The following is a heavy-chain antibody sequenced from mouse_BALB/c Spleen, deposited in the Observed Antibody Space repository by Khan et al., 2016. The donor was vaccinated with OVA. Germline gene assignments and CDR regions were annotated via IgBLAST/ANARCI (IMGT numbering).Heavy chain of an antibody. CDR1: GYTFSSYW. Sequence: QMQLEESGAELMKPGASVKISCKAIGYTFSSYWIEWVKQRPGHGLEWIGEILPGSGRNNYNEKFKGKATFTADTSSNTAYMQLSSLTSEDSAVYYCARGNYYGSSSWFGYWGQGTLVTVSA. CDR3: ARGNYYGSSSWFGY. CDR2: ILPGSGRN. D-gene: IGHD1-1*01. V-gene: IGHV1-9*01. J-gene: IGHJ3*01.